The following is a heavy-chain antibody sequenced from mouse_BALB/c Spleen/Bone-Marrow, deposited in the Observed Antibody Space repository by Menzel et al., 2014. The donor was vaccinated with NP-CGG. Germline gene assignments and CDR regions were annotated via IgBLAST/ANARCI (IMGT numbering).Heavy chain of an antibody. CDR2: IDPSTGYT. D-gene: IGHD2-3*01. V-gene: IGHV1-7*01. CDR3: ARGGIYDGYSY. CDR1: GYTFTNYW. Sequence: QVQLQQSGAELAKPRASVKMSCKASGYTFTNYWMHWVKQRPGQGLEWIGYIDPSTGYTECNQKFKDKATLTADKSSSTAYMQLGSLTSEDSAVYYCARGGIYDGYSYWGQGTLVTVSA. J-gene: IGHJ3*01.